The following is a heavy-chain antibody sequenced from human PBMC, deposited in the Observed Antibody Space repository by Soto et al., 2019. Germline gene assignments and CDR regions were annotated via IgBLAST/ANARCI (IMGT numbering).Heavy chain of an antibody. CDR1: GFTFSSYA. V-gene: IGHV3-23*01. CDR2: ISGSGGST. CDR3: AKATYYYDSSAQNGGYYYYYGMEV. Sequence: PGGSLRLSCAASGFTFSSYAMSWVRQAPGKGLEWVSAISGSGGSTYYADSVKGRFTISRDNSKNTLYLQMNSLRAEDTAVYYCAKATYYYDSSAQNGGYYYYYGMEVWGQGTTVTVSS. D-gene: IGHD3-22*01. J-gene: IGHJ6*02.